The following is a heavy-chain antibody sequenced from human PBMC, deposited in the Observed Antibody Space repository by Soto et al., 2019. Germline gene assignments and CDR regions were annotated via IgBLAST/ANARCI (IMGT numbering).Heavy chain of an antibody. CDR1: GVSTSSGGYS. CDR3: ARGGLLPDY. Sequence: QLQLQESGSGLVKPSQTLSLTCAVSGVSTSSGGYSWSWLRQPPGKGLEWIGYISHSGSTYYNPSLNSRVTISVDTSKNQFSLRLSSVTAADTAVYYCARGGLLPDYWGQGTLVTVSS. CDR2: ISHSGST. J-gene: IGHJ4*02. D-gene: IGHD6-19*01. V-gene: IGHV4-30-2*01.